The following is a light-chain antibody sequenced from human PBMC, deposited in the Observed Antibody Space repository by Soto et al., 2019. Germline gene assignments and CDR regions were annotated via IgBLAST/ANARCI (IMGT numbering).Light chain of an antibody. Sequence: QLVLTQSSSASASLGSSVKLTCTLSSGHSSNIIAWHQQQPGKAPRYLMKVEGSGSYNKGSGVPDRFSGSRSGDDRYLSISDLQSDDEADYYCETWDSNSWVFGGGTKVTVL. CDR1: SGHSSNI. CDR3: ETWDSNSWV. J-gene: IGLJ3*02. CDR2: VEGSGSY. V-gene: IGLV4-60*03.